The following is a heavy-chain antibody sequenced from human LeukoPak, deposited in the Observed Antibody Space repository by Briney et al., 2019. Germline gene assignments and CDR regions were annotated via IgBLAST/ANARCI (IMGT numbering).Heavy chain of an antibody. CDR3: ARGSGSGSWGNWFDP. Sequence: ASVKVSCKASGYTFTGYYMHWVRQAPGQGLEWMGWINPNSGGTNYAQKFQGRVTMTRDTSISTAYMELSRPRSDDTAVYYCARGSGSGSWGNWFDPWGQGTLVTVSS. D-gene: IGHD1-26*01. V-gene: IGHV1-2*02. CDR1: GYTFTGYY. J-gene: IGHJ5*02. CDR2: INPNSGGT.